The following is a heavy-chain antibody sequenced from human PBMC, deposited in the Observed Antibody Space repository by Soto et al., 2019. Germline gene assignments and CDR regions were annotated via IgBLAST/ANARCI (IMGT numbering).Heavy chain of an antibody. CDR3: ARLLRYFDWSPIGADAFDI. J-gene: IGHJ3*02. CDR2: IKQDGSEK. V-gene: IGHV3-7*01. CDR1: GFTFSSYW. D-gene: IGHD3-9*01. Sequence: GGSLRLSCAASGFTFSSYWMSWVRQAPGKGLEWVANIKQDGSEKYYVDSVKGRFTISRDNAKNSLYLQMNSLRAEDTAVYYCARLLRYFDWSPIGADAFDIWGQGTMVTVSS.